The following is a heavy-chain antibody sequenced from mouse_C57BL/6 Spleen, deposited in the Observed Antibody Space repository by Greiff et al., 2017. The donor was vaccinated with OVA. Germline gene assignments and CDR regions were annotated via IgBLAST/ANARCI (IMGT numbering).Heavy chain of an antibody. CDR3: ARWYYGSSYDYYAMDY. J-gene: IGHJ4*01. V-gene: IGHV1-80*01. CDR2: IYPGDGDT. CDR1: GYAFSSYW. Sequence: QVQLQQSGAELVKPGASVKISCKASGYAFSSYWMNWVKQRPGKGLEWIGQIYPGDGDTNYNGKFKGKATLTADKSSSTAYMQLSSLTSEDSAVYFCARWYYGSSYDYYAMDYWGQGTSVTVSS. D-gene: IGHD1-1*01.